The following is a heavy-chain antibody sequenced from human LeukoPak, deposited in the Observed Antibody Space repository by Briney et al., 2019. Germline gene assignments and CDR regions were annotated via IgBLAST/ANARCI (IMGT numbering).Heavy chain of an antibody. Sequence: SETLSLTCTVSGGSISSYYWSWIRQPPGKGLEWIGYIYTSGSTNYNPSLKSRVTISVDTSKNQFSLKLSSVTAADTAVYYCARDSRAVAYGMDVWGQGTTVTVSS. D-gene: IGHD6-19*01. CDR2: IYTSGST. CDR3: ARDSRAVAYGMDV. CDR1: GGSISSYY. J-gene: IGHJ6*02. V-gene: IGHV4-59*01.